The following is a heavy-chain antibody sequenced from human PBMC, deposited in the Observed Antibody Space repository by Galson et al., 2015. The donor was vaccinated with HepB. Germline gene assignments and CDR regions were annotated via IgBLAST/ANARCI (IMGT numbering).Heavy chain of an antibody. D-gene: IGHD3-16*01. J-gene: IGHJ4*02. V-gene: IGHV3-33*06. Sequence: SLRLSCAASGFTFGNYGMHWVRQAPGKGLEWVAVIWNDGNNRYYSDSVKGRFSISRDNSKNTLYLQMNSLRAEDTAMYYCAKDAYKSSYSFDSWGPGALVTVSS. CDR3: AKDAYKSSYSFDS. CDR2: IWNDGNNR. CDR1: GFTFGNYG.